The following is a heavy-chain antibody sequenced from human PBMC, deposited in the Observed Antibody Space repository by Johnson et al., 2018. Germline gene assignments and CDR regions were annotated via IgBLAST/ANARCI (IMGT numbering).Heavy chain of an antibody. CDR3: ANHRYGEHQYFQS. Sequence: QVQLVQSGAEVKKHGATVEVSCKASGYTFTSCDIHWVRQATGQGLEWMGWMNPNSANTAYAQKFQGRVTMTRNNSTSPPYMELSSLRSEDTAVYYCANHRYGEHQYFQSWGQGTQVTVSS. V-gene: IGHV1-8*01. CDR2: MNPNSANT. D-gene: IGHD4-17*01. CDR1: GYTFTSCD. J-gene: IGHJ1*01.